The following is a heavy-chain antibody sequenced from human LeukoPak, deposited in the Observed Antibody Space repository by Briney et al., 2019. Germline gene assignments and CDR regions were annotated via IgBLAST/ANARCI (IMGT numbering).Heavy chain of an antibody. CDR2: IYSGGNT. J-gene: IGHJ3*02. V-gene: IGHV3-53*01. CDR1: GLTVSSNC. Sequence: PGGSLRLSCAASGLTVSSNCMSWVRQAPGKGLEWVSFIYSGGNTYYADSVKGRFTISRDNAKNSLYLQMNSLRAEDTAVYYCARIDGSPDAFDIWGQGTMVTVSS. CDR3: ARIDGSPDAFDI. D-gene: IGHD3-22*01.